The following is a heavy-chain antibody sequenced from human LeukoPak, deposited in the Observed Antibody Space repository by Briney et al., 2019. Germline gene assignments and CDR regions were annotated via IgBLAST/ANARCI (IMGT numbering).Heavy chain of an antibody. CDR1: GFTFSSYG. D-gene: IGHD1-1*01. CDR2: IWYDGSNK. V-gene: IGHV3-33*01. J-gene: IGHJ5*02. Sequence: PGGSLRLSCAASGFTFSSYGMHWVRQAPGKGLGWVAVIWYDGSNKYYADSVKGRFTISRDNSKNTLYLQMNSLRAEDTAVYYCARERRGNWFDPWGQGTLVTVSS. CDR3: ARERRGNWFDP.